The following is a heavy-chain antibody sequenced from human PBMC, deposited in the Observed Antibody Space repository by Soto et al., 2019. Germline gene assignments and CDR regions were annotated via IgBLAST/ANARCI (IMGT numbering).Heavy chain of an antibody. CDR3: ATLLGFSSGGSWYSHVADY. D-gene: IGHD2-8*02. V-gene: IGHV3-23*01. CDR1: GYTFSSRA. Sequence: EVHLWESGGDLVQPGGSLRVSCVGSGYTFSSRAMSWVRQAPGKGLEWVSGIDGGGTTDYVDSVKGRFTISRDNSQDTLYLQMNSLRAEDTAVYYCATLLGFSSGGSWYSHVADYWGQGTLVTVSS. J-gene: IGHJ4*02. CDR2: IDGGGTT.